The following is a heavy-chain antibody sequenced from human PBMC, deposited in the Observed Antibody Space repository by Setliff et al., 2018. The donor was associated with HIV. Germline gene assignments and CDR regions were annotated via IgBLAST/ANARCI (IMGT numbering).Heavy chain of an antibody. Sequence: SGPTLVNPTQTLTLTCTFSGFSFSTSGVAVGWIRQPPGKALEWLGIIYWNDDKRYSPSLKSRLTITKDTSKNQVVLTMTNMDPVDTATYYCAHEPPQSGARWFDPWGQGTLVTVSS. V-gene: IGHV2-5*01. CDR3: AHEPPQSGARWFDP. D-gene: IGHD2-15*01. CDR1: GFSFSTSGVA. J-gene: IGHJ5*02. CDR2: IYWNDDK.